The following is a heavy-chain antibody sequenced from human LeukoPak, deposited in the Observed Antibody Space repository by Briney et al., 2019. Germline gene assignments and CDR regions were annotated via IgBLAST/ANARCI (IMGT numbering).Heavy chain of an antibody. J-gene: IGHJ6*03. CDR3: AKSGYSYGYYPPYYYYMDV. CDR1: GFTFRSYW. Sequence: GGSLRLSCAASGFTFRSYWMHWVRQAPGKGLEWVAFIRYDGSNKYYADSVKGRFTISRDNSKSTLYLQMNSLRAEDTAVYYCAKSGYSYGYYPPYYYYMDVWGKGTTVTISS. D-gene: IGHD5-18*01. V-gene: IGHV3-30*02. CDR2: IRYDGSNK.